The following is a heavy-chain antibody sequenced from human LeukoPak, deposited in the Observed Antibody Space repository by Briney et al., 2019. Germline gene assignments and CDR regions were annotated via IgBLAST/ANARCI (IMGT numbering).Heavy chain of an antibody. D-gene: IGHD4-17*01. Sequence: PSETLSLTCTVSGGSISNHYWTWIRQPPGKGLEWIGYISYSGSTNYNPSLRSRVTISTDTSNNQNSLRLSPVTAADTAVYYCARDPTTVTKGFDIWGLGTMVTVSP. CDR3: ARDPTTVTKGFDI. J-gene: IGHJ3*02. CDR1: GGSISNHY. V-gene: IGHV4-59*11. CDR2: ISYSGST.